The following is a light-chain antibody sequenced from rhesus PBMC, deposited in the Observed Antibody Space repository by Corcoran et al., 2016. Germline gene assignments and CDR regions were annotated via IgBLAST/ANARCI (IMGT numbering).Light chain of an antibody. Sequence: QAALTQPRSVSGSPGQSVTISCTGTSTDIGGSNYVSWYQQHPGTAPKLMIYDVRKRPSGVSDRFSGSKSGNTASLTISGLQAEDEADYYCSSDADSDTYIFLTGTRLTVL. J-gene: IGLJ1*01. CDR3: SSDADSDTYI. V-gene: IGLV2-32*02. CDR2: DVR. CDR1: STDIGGSNY.